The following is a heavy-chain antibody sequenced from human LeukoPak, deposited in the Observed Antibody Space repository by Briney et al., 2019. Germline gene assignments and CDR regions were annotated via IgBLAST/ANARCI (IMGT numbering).Heavy chain of an antibody. CDR2: IYYSGST. V-gene: IGHV4-39*01. CDR1: GGSISSSNYY. J-gene: IGHJ3*02. CDR3: ARPLSGSSSWHGDAFDI. Sequence: SETLSLTCTVSGGSISSSNYYWGWLRQPRGRGVEWIESIYYSGSTYYNAALKSRVTISADTSKNQFSLKLSSVTAADTAVYYCARPLSGSSSWHGDAFDIWGQGTMVTVSS. D-gene: IGHD6-13*01.